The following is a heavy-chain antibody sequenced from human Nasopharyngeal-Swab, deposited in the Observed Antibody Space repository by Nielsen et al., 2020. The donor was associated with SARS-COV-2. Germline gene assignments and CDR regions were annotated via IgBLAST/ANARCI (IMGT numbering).Heavy chain of an antibody. Sequence: GESLKISCSVSGFFFNRFAMHWVRQAPGTGLEYVSTINDYGNTIHYADSVRGRFTISRDISKNTLYLQMSSLRAEDTAVYYCVRDLPGSYSFDIWGQGTMVTVSS. CDR3: VRDLPGSYSFDI. D-gene: IGHD1-26*01. CDR2: INDYGNTI. V-gene: IGHV3-64D*08. CDR1: GFFFNRFA. J-gene: IGHJ3*02.